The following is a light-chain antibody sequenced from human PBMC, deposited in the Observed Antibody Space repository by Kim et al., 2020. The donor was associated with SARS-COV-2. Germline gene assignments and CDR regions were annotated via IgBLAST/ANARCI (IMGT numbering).Light chain of an antibody. Sequence: SVGDSFTITCLASQSISIYLNCYQQKPGKAPQLLIYIASSLERGVPSRLSGSGSGTAFTLTIISLQPEDFATYYCHQSYTTPQLTFGGGTKVDIK. CDR1: QSISIY. CDR3: HQSYTTPQLT. CDR2: IAS. V-gene: IGKV1-39*01. J-gene: IGKJ4*01.